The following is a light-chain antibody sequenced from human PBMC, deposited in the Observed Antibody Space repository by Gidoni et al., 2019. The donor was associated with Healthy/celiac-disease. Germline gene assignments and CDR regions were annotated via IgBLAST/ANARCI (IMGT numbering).Light chain of an antibody. Sequence: EIVMTQSPATLSVSPGERATLSCRSSQSVSSNLAWYQQKPGQAPRILIYGASNRATVIPARCSGSGSGTEFTITISSLQYEDVAVYYCQQYNNWWTFXQXTKVEIK. CDR2: GAS. CDR1: QSVSSN. V-gene: IGKV3-15*01. J-gene: IGKJ1*01. CDR3: QQYNNWWT.